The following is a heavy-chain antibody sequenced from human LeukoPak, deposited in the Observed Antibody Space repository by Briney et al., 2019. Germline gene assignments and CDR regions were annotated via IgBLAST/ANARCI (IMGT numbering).Heavy chain of an antibody. CDR3: ARDVKVIEGYFDY. D-gene: IGHD2-21*01. CDR2: IYTGGST. Sequence: GGSLRLSCAASGFTVSSNYMNWVRQAPGKGLEWVSVIYTGGSTYYADSVKGRFTISRDNSKNTLYLQMNSLRTEDTAVYYCARDVKVIEGYFDYWGQGTLVTVSS. J-gene: IGHJ4*02. V-gene: IGHV3-66*01. CDR1: GFTVSSNY.